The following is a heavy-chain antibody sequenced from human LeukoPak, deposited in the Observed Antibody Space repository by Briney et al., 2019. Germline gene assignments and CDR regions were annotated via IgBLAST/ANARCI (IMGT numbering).Heavy chain of an antibody. CDR3: ARDQAYYGSGTYYNPYFDY. V-gene: IGHV3-48*01. D-gene: IGHD3-10*01. CDR2: ISSSSSTI. Sequence: GGSLRLSCAASGFTFSTYSMNWVRQAPGKGLEWVSYISSSSSTIYYADSVKGRFTISRDNAKNSLYLQMNSLRAEDTAVYYCARDQAYYGSGTYYNPYFDYWGQGTLVTVSS. J-gene: IGHJ4*02. CDR1: GFTFSTYS.